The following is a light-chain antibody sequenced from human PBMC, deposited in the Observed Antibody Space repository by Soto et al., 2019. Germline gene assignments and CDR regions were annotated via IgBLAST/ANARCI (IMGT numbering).Light chain of an antibody. CDR2: AAS. CDR3: QHRNTYPLT. Sequence: DIQLTQSPSFLSSSVGDRVTITCRASQDISSYLSCYQQKPGKAPKLLIHAASTLQSGVPSRFSGSGSGTEFTLTISRLQPEDFVYYCCQHRNTYPLTFGGGTQVEIK. J-gene: IGKJ4*01. CDR1: QDISSY. V-gene: IGKV1-9*01.